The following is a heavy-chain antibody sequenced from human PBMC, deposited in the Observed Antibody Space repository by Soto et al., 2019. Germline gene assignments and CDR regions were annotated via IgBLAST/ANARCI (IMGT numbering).Heavy chain of an antibody. J-gene: IGHJ4*01. CDR3: ARHDGFSSGWIFDY. CDR2: IYYSGST. CDR1: GCSISSYY. V-gene: IGHV4-59*08. Sequence: PSETLSLTCTVSGCSISSYYWSWIRQPPGKGLEWIGNIYYSGSTNYNPSLKSRVTISVDTSKNQFSLKLSSVTAADTAVYYCARHDGFSSGWIFDYWGHGTLVTVSS. D-gene: IGHD6-19*01.